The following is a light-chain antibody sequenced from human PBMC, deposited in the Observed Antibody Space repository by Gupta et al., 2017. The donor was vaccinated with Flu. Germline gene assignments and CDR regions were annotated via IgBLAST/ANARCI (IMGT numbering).Light chain of an antibody. V-gene: IGLV1-40*01. CDR2: GNS. CDR1: ISNIGAGYD. J-gene: IGLJ1*01. CDR3: QSYDRSLSGSRV. Sequence: TISCTGSISNIGAGYDVHWYQQLPGTAPNLLIYGNSNRPSGVPDRFSGSKSGTSASLAITCLQAEDEADYYCQSYDRSLSGSRVFGTGTKVTVL.